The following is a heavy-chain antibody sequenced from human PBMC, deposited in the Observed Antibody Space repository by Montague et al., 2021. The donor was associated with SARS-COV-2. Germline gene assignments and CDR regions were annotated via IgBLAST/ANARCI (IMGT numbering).Heavy chain of an antibody. V-gene: IGHV2-70*01. CDR2: IDWDDDK. CDR1: GFSLSTSGMC. Sequence: PALVKPTQTLTLTCTFSGFSLSTSGMCVSWIRQPPGKALEWLALIDWDDDKYYSTSLKTRLTISKDTSKNQVVLTMTNMDPVVTATYYCARISAWYSSGWSAFDYWGQGTLVTVSS. D-gene: IGHD6-19*01. J-gene: IGHJ4*02. CDR3: ARISAWYSSGWSAFDY.